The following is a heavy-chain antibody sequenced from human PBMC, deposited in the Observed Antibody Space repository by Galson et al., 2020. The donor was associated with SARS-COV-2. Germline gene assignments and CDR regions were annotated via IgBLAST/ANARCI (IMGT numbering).Heavy chain of an antibody. J-gene: IGHJ4*02. V-gene: IGHV3-48*04. CDR1: GFTSSNYN. Sequence: GGSLRLSCAASGFTSSNYNMNWVRQAPGKGLEWISYISSGSSLIYYADSVKGRFTISRDNAKNSVFLQMNSLRAEDTAVYYCARGRTLDWGQGTLVTVSS. CDR2: ISSGSSLI. CDR3: ARGRTLD.